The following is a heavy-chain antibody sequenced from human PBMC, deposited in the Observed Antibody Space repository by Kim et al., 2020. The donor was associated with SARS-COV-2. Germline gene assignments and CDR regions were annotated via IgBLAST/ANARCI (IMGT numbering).Heavy chain of an antibody. CDR2: IWYDGSNK. D-gene: IGHD2-2*01. V-gene: IGHV3-33*01. J-gene: IGHJ6*02. CDR3: ARDSCSSTSCRGMDV. CDR1: GFTFSSYG. Sequence: GGSLRLSCAASGFTFSSYGMHWVRQAPGKGLEWVAVIWYDGSNKYYADSVKGRFTISRDNSKNTLYLQMNSLRAEDTAVYYCARDSCSSTSCRGMDVWGQGTTVTVSS.